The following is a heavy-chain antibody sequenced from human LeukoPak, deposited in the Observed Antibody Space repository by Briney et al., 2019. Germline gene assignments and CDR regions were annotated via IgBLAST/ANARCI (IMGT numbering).Heavy chain of an antibody. J-gene: IGHJ6*03. CDR1: GYSISSAYY. V-gene: IGHV4-38-2*02. CDR2: VYAGGST. Sequence: SETLSLTCSVSGYSISSAYYWGWIRQPPGKGLEWIGSVYAGGSTYYNPSLKSRVTISLDTSKNQFSLRLTSVTAADTAIYYCARDGAAPGPYCYFMDVWGKGTTVSVSS. D-gene: IGHD6-13*01. CDR3: ARDGAAPGPYCYFMDV.